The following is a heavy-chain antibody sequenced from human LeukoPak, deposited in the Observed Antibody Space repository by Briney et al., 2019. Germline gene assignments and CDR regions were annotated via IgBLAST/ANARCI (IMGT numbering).Heavy chain of an antibody. CDR2: ISSSSSYI. D-gene: IGHD6-13*01. CDR3: ARANYGAAGRIDY. J-gene: IGHJ4*02. CDR1: GFTFSSYR. V-gene: IGHV3-21*01. Sequence: PGWSLRLSCAASGFTFSSYRMNWVRQAPGKGLEWVSSISSSSSYIYYADSVKGRFTISRDNAKNSLYLQMNSLRAEDTAVYYCARANYGAAGRIDYWGQGTLVTVSS.